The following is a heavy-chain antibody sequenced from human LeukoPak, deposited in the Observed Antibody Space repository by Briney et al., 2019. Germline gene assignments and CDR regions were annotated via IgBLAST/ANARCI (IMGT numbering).Heavy chain of an antibody. CDR1: GFTLSSNG. V-gene: IGHV3-30*02. CDR3: ARDGWFGDYNWFDP. Sequence: GGSLRLSCAASGFTLSSNGMHWVRQAPGKGLEWVAFIRFDGSNKYYADSVKGRFTISRDNSKNTLYLQMNSLRGEDTAVYYCARDGWFGDYNWFDPWGQGTLVTVSS. J-gene: IGHJ5*02. D-gene: IGHD3-10*01. CDR2: IRFDGSNK.